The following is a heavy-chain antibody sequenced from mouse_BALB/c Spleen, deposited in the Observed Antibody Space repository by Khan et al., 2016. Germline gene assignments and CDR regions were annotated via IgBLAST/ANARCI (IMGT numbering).Heavy chain of an antibody. V-gene: IGHV3-2*02. CDR2: ISYSGST. D-gene: IGHD1-1*01. CDR1: GYSITSDYA. Sequence: EVQLQESGPGLVKPSQSLSLTCTVTGYSITSDYAWNWIRQFPGNKLEWMGYISYSGSTSYNPSLKSRISITRDKSKNQFFLQLNSVTTEDTATYYCARGHYYGKGYLDYWGQGTTLTVSS. J-gene: IGHJ2*01. CDR3: ARGHYYGKGYLDY.